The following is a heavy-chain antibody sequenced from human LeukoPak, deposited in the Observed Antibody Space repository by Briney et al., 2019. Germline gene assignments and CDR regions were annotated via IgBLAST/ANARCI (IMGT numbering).Heavy chain of an antibody. Sequence: ASVKVSCKASGYTFTGYYMHWVRRAPGQGLEWMGWINPNSGGTNYAQKFQGRVTMTRDTSISTAYMELSRLRSDDTAVYYCARVWGLRGYYGMDVWGQGTTVTVSS. CDR1: GYTFTGYY. J-gene: IGHJ6*02. D-gene: IGHD3-16*01. V-gene: IGHV1-2*02. CDR2: INPNSGGT. CDR3: ARVWGLRGYYGMDV.